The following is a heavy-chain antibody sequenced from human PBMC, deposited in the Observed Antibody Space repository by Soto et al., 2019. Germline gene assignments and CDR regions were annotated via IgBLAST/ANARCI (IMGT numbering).Heavy chain of an antibody. Sequence: ASVKVSCKASGGTFSSYTISWVRQAPGQGLEWMGRIIPILGIANYAQKFQGRVTITADKSTSTAYMELSSLRSEDTAVYYCARYYGSGSYPGYYYMDVWGKGTTVTVSS. CDR3: ARYYGSGSYPGYYYMDV. D-gene: IGHD3-10*01. J-gene: IGHJ6*03. V-gene: IGHV1-69*02. CDR2: IIPILGIA. CDR1: GGTFSSYT.